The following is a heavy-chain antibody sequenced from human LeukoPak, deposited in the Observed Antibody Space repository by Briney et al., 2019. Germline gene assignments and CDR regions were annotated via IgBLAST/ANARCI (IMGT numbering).Heavy chain of an antibody. D-gene: IGHD2-2*01. Sequence: GSLRLSCVASGFTFYTHGMHWVRPAPGKGLEWLAFTRYDGSKEFYTDSVKGRFTISRDNSKDTLYLQMNSLRAEDTAVYYCASGCSSTSCYSNFDYWGQGTLVTVSS. CDR1: GFTFYTHG. CDR3: ASGCSSTSCYSNFDY. V-gene: IGHV3-30*02. CDR2: TRYDGSKE. J-gene: IGHJ4*02.